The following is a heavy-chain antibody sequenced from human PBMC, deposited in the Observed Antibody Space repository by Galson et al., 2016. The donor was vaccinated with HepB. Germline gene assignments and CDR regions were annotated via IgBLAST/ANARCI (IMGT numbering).Heavy chain of an antibody. CDR2: ITGSGTTT. Sequence: SLRLSCAASGFSFSTAGMSWVRQTPGRGLEWVSGITGSGTTTHYADSVRGRFTISRDNSKNTLYLQMNSLRPEDTAVYYCAKDLTIFGMIMSPGDWGQGTLVTVSS. J-gene: IGHJ4*02. V-gene: IGHV3-23*01. CDR3: AKDLTIFGMIMSPGD. CDR1: GFSFSTAG. D-gene: IGHD3-3*01.